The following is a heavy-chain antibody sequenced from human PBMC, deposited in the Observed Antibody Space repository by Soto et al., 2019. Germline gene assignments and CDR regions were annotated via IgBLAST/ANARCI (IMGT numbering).Heavy chain of an antibody. V-gene: IGHV4-34*01. CDR2: INHSGST. J-gene: IGHJ4*02. CDR1: GGSFSGYY. Sequence: SETLSLTCAVYGGSFSGYYWSWIRQPPGKGLEWIGEINHSGSTNYNPSLKSRVTISVDTSKNQFSLKLSSVTAADTAVYYCARQLRPKSFDYWGQGTLVTVSS. CDR3: ARQLRPKSFDY. D-gene: IGHD6-6*01.